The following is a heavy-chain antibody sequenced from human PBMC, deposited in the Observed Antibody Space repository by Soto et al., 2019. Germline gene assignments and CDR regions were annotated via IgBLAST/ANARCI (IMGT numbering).Heavy chain of an antibody. CDR3: AKGGPGYYYFDY. CDR1: GFTFSSYG. CDR2: ISYDGSNK. Sequence: QVQLVESGGGVVQPGRSLRLSCAASGFTFSSYGMHWVRQAPGKGLEWVAIISYDGSNKYYADSVKGRFTISRDNSKNTLYLQMNSLRAEGTAVYYCAKGGPGYYYFDYWGQGTLVTVSS. D-gene: IGHD2-15*01. V-gene: IGHV3-30*18. J-gene: IGHJ4*02.